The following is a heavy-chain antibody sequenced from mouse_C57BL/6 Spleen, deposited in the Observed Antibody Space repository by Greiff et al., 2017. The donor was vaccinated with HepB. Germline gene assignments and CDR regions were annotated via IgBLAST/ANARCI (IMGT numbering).Heavy chain of an antibody. D-gene: IGHD2-4*01. V-gene: IGHV1-18*01. CDR1: GYTFTDYN. Sequence: EVKLQESGPELVKPGASVKIPCKASGYTFTDYNMDWVQQSHGKSLEWIGDINPKNGGTSYNQKFKGKATLTVDKSSSTAYMELRSMTSEDTAVYYCARRDYDGGYYAMDYWGQGTSVTVSS. J-gene: IGHJ4*01. CDR3: ARRDYDGGYYAMDY. CDR2: INPKNGGT.